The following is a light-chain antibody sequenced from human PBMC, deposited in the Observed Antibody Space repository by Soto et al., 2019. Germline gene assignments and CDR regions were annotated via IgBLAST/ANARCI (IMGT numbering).Light chain of an antibody. CDR2: LGS. J-gene: IGKJ5*01. Sequence: EIVMTQSPLSLHVTLGESASISCRSSQSLLHNNGYNYLDWYVQKTGQSPPLLNHLGSNRAPGGPARFSGIASGTDFTLNSSRVEAEYVGFYYCIQALKNPVTFGQVTRLDIK. CDR3: IQALKNPVT. CDR1: QSLLHNNGYNY. V-gene: IGKV2-28*01.